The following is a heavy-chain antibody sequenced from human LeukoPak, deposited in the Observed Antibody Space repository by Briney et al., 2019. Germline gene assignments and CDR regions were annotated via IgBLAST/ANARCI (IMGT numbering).Heavy chain of an antibody. J-gene: IGHJ5*02. V-gene: IGHV4-34*01. Sequence: PSETLSLTCAVYGGSLSGYYWSWIRQAPGEGLEWIGEMNHSGSTNYSPSLKSRVTISVDMSKNQLSLKLNSVSAADTAVYYCARGQITILGVVTRNWLDPWGQGTLVAVSS. CDR1: GGSLSGYY. D-gene: IGHD3-3*01. CDR2: MNHSGST. CDR3: ARGQITILGVVTRNWLDP.